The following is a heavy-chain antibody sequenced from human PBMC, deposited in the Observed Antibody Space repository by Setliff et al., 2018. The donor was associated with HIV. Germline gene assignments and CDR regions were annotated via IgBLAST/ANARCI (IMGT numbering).Heavy chain of an antibody. CDR3: ARVDPYTSPRGFDS. Sequence: SETLSLTCTVSGGSFSSGNYYWAWIRQPPGEGLEWIGGMSYSGTTYYNPSLKSRVTMSVDTSKNQFSLKVTSVTAADAAVYYCARVDPYTSPRGFDSWGQGTLVTVSS. CDR2: MSYSGTT. D-gene: IGHD6-19*01. J-gene: IGHJ4*02. V-gene: IGHV4-39*01. CDR1: GGSFSSGNYY.